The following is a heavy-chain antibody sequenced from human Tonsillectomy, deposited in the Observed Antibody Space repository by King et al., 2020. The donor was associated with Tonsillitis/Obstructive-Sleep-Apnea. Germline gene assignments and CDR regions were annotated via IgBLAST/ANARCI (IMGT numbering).Heavy chain of an antibody. V-gene: IGHV4-34*01. CDR3: ARGLRIAVAASDAFDI. D-gene: IGHD6-19*01. Sequence: VQLQQWGAGLLKPSETLSLTCAVYGGSFSCYYWSWIRQPPGKGLEWIGEINHSGSTNYNPSLKSRVTISVDTSKNQFSLKLSSVTAAGTAGYYCARGLRIAVAASDAFDIWGQGTMVTVSS. CDR2: INHSGST. J-gene: IGHJ3*02. CDR1: GGSFSCYY.